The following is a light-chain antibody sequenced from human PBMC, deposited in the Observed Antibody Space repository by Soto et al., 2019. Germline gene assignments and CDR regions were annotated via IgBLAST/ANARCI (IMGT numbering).Light chain of an antibody. J-gene: IGKJ1*01. CDR1: QTINNW. CDR3: QHYNSYSEA. V-gene: IGKV1-5*03. Sequence: DIQMTQSPSTLSASVGDRVTITCRASQTINNWLAWYQQKPGKAPKLLIYKASTLESGVPSRFSGSGSGTEFTLTISCLQPDDFATYYCQHYNSYSEAFGQGTKVDIK. CDR2: KAS.